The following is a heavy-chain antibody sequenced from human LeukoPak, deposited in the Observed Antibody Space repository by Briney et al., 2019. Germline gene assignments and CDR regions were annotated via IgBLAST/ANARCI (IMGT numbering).Heavy chain of an antibody. V-gene: IGHV3-21*01. CDR2: IRSSGTYI. CDR3: ARDVYGDHFFDY. Sequence: GGSLRLSCAASGFIFNSYGMHWVRQAPGKGLEWVSSIRSSGTYIYYADSVKGRFTISRDNAKNSLYLQMNSLRAEDTAVYYCARDVYGDHFFDYWGQGTLVTVSS. J-gene: IGHJ4*02. CDR1: GFIFNSYG. D-gene: IGHD4-17*01.